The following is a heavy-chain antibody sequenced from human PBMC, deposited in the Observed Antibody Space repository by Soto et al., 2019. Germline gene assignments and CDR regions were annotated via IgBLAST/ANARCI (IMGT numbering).Heavy chain of an antibody. D-gene: IGHD3-3*01. CDR1: GYTFSDYY. CDR3: ASHYDMWSGYLSPVDY. J-gene: IGHJ4*02. CDR2: IDTSGTKI. V-gene: IGHV3-11*01. Sequence: SGGDLVKPGGSLRLSCAASGYTFSDYYMSWIRQAPGKGLEGISYIDTSGTKIYYADSVKGRFTITRDNAKNSLYLEMNSLRDEDTAVYYCASHYDMWSGYLSPVDYWGQGTLVTVSS.